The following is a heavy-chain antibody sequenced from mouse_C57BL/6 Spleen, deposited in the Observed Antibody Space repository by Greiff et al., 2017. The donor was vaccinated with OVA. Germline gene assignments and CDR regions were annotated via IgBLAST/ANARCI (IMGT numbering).Heavy chain of an antibody. CDR3: ARHEDYYGSSYGGYCDY. CDR2: FYPGSGSI. V-gene: IGHV1-62-2*01. D-gene: IGHD1-1*01. J-gene: IGHJ2*01. Sequence: QVHVKQSGAELVKPGASVKLSCKASGYTFTEYTIHWVKQRSGQGLEWIGWFYPGSGSIKYNEKFKDKATLTADKSSSPVYMELSRLTSEDSAVYFCARHEDYYGSSYGGYCDYWGQGTTLTVSS. CDR1: GYTFTEYT.